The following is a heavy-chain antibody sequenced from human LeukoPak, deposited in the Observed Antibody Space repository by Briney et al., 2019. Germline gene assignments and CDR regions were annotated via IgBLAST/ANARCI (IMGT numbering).Heavy chain of an antibody. D-gene: IGHD3-22*01. CDR2: IYYSGST. V-gene: IGHV4-59*01. CDR1: GGSISSYY. Sequence: KTSETLSLTCTVSGGSISSYYWSWIRQPPGKGLEWIGYIYYSGSTNYNPSLKSRVTISVDTSKNQFSLKLSSVTAADTAVYYCAAGVYYYDSSGYIPGLDYWGQGTLVTVSS. J-gene: IGHJ4*02. CDR3: AAGVYYYDSSGYIPGLDY.